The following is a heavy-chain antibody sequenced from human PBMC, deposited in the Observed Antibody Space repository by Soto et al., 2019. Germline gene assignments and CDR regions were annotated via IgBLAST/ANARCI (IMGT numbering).Heavy chain of an antibody. CDR1: DSSISRGYY. CDR3: ARVFLVDLHSGFDY. J-gene: IGHJ4*02. V-gene: IGHV4-38-2*01. D-gene: IGHD3-3*01. Sequence: SETLSLTCAVSDSSISRGYYWGWLRQPPGKGLEWIVSIYHSGMTYYNPSFKSRVPISVDTPKNRFSLNLISVTAADTAVYYCARVFLVDLHSGFDYWGQGTMVPVSS. CDR2: IYHSGMT.